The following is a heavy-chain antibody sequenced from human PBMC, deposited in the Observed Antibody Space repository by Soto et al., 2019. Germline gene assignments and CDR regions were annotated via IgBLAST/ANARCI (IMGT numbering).Heavy chain of an antibody. V-gene: IGHV3-7*05. CDR2: IKRDGSAE. Sequence: EVQLVESGGGLVQPGGSLRLSCEASGFTFSSYWMTWVRQAPGKGLEWVANIKRDGSAESYLDSVRGLFTISRDNAKNSMYLQMNSLRAEDTALYYCARDVSPGTSSLYLDAFDIWGQGTMVTVSS. CDR1: GFTFSSYW. J-gene: IGHJ3*02. D-gene: IGHD6-13*01. CDR3: ARDVSPGTSSLYLDAFDI.